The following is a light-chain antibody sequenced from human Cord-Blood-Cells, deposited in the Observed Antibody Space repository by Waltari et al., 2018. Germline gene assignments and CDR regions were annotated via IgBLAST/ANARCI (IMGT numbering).Light chain of an antibody. Sequence: SYELTQPPSVSVSPGQTASITCSGAKLGVKYACWYQQKQGQSPVLVIYQDSKRPSGIPERFSGSNPGNTATLTISGTQAMDEADYYCQAWDSSTAVFGGGTKLTVL. CDR1: KLGVKY. J-gene: IGLJ2*01. CDR3: QAWDSSTAV. CDR2: QDS. V-gene: IGLV3-1*01.